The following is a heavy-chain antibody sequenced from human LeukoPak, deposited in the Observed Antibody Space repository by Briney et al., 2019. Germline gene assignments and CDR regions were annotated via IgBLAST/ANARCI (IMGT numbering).Heavy chain of an antibody. CDR2: IFYTGST. CDR1: GGSISSGYY. D-gene: IGHD2-2*02. Sequence: PSQTLSLTCTVSGGSISSGYYWSWIRQHPGKGLEWIGYIFYTGSTYYKPSLKSRVTISLDTSKNQFSLRLSSVTAADTAVYFCARMLVVPAAIGYYYGMDIWGKGTTVTVSS. J-gene: IGHJ6*04. CDR3: ARMLVVPAAIGYYYGMDI. V-gene: IGHV4-31*03.